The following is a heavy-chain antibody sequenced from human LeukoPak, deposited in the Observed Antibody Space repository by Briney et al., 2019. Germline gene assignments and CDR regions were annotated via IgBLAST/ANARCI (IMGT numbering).Heavy chain of an antibody. CDR3: AKDVIAAADTEGFDY. V-gene: IGHV3-30*18. CDR2: ISYDGSNK. Sequence: GGSLRLSCAASGFTFSSYGVHWVRQAPGKGLEWVAVISYDGSNKYYADSVKGRFTISRDNSKNTLYLQMNSLRAEDTAVYYCAKDVIAAADTEGFDYWGQGTLVTVSS. D-gene: IGHD6-13*01. J-gene: IGHJ4*02. CDR1: GFTFSSYG.